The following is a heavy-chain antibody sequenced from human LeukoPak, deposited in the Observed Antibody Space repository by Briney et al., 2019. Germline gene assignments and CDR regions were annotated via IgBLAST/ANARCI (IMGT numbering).Heavy chain of an antibody. CDR2: ISSSSSYI. D-gene: IGHD2-15*01. CDR3: AREVGVVVVAASGMDV. V-gene: IGHV3-21*01. Sequence: GGSLRLSCAASGFTFSSYSMNWVRQAPGKGLEWVSSISSSSSYIYYADSVKGRFTISRDNAKNSLYLQMNSLRAEDTAVYYCAREVGVVVVAASGMDVWGQGTTVTVSS. J-gene: IGHJ6*02. CDR1: GFTFSSYS.